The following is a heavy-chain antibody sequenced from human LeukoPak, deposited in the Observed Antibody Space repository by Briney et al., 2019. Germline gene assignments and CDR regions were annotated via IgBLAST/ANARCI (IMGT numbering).Heavy chain of an antibody. Sequence: GGSLRLSCAASGFSVSTNSMTWVRQAPGKGLECVSIIYSRDVTSYADSVKDRFTISRDNDKNTLYLQMDSLRSDDTAVYYCARVLGAIALRDYHYVDVWGKGTTVTVSS. V-gene: IGHV3-53*01. CDR3: ARVLGAIALRDYHYVDV. CDR2: IYSRDVT. D-gene: IGHD2-21*01. J-gene: IGHJ6*03. CDR1: GFSVSTNS.